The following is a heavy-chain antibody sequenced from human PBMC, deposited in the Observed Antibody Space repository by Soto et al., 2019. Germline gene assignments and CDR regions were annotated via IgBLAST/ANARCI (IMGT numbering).Heavy chain of an antibody. Sequence: EVQLVESGGGLVQPGGSLRLSCAASGFTFRTYDMHWVRQVTGKGLEWVSAIGATGDTFYPVSVKGRFTISRENAKNSLYLQMNSLRAGDTAVYYCARRAVAGAFGYWGQGTLVTVSS. D-gene: IGHD6-19*01. CDR3: ARRAVAGAFGY. CDR1: GFTFRTYD. J-gene: IGHJ4*02. V-gene: IGHV3-13*01. CDR2: IGATGDT.